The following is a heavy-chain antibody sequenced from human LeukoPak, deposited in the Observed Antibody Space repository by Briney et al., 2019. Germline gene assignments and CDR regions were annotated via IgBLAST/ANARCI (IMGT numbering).Heavy chain of an antibody. Sequence: GGSLSLSCAASGFTVSSKYMNWVRQAPGKGLEWVSTIYTGGGTYYADSVKGRFTISRDSSKNTLFLQMNSLRAEDTAVYHCATDSDWGQGTLVTVSS. CDR2: IYTGGGT. V-gene: IGHV3-53*01. CDR1: GFTVSSKY. D-gene: IGHD2-21*02. CDR3: ATDSD. J-gene: IGHJ4*02.